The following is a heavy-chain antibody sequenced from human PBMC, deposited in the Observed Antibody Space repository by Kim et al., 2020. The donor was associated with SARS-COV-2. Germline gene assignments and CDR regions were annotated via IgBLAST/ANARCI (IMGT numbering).Heavy chain of an antibody. CDR3: AIWITMVRGVIFEPIPQYYFDY. Sequence: GESLKISCKGSGYSFTSYWIGWVRQMPGKGLEWMGIIYPGDSDTRYSPSFQGQVTISADKSISTAYLQWSSLKASDTAMYYCAIWITMVRGVIFEPIPQYYFDYWGQGTLVTVSS. CDR2: IYPGDSDT. CDR1: GYSFTSYW. D-gene: IGHD3-10*01. V-gene: IGHV5-51*01. J-gene: IGHJ4*02.